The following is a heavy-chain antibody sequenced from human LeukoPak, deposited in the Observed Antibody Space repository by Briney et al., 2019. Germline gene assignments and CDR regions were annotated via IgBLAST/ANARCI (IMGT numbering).Heavy chain of an antibody. CDR1: GFIFSNFC. J-gene: IGHJ1*01. Sequence: GGSLRLSCAASGFIFSNFCMHWVRQIPGKGLVWVSRICPDGTITNYADSVKGRFTISRDNAKNMVFLQMNSLRVDDTAVYYCARVLYNGGYIQYWGQGTLVTVSS. V-gene: IGHV3-74*01. CDR3: ARVLYNGGYIQY. CDR2: ICPDGTIT. D-gene: IGHD2-2*02.